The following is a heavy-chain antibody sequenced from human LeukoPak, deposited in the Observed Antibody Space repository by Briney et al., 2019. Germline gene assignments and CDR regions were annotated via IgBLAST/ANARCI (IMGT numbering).Heavy chain of an antibody. CDR3: ARKFGMVRGVKVMDV. J-gene: IGHJ6*02. CDR2: ISSSSNAI. D-gene: IGHD3-10*01. Sequence: GGSLRLSCAASGFTFSSYSMNWVRPTPGKGLEWVSYISSSSNAIHYADSVKGRFTISRDNAKNSLYLQMNSLRDEDTAVYYCARKFGMVRGVKVMDVWGQGTTVTVSS. CDR1: GFTFSSYS. V-gene: IGHV3-48*02.